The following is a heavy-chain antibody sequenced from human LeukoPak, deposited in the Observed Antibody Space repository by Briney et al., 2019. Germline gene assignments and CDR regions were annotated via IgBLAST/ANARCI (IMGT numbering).Heavy chain of an antibody. V-gene: IGHV3-21*01. D-gene: IGHD6-19*01. J-gene: IGHJ3*02. CDR3: ARAPVDSSGWFGGAFDI. CDR2: ISSSSSYI. Sequence: PGGSLRLSCAASGFTFSGYSMNWVRQAPGKGLEWVSSISSSSSYIYYADSVKGRFTISRDNAKNSLYLQMNSLRAEDTAVYYCARAPVDSSGWFGGAFDIWGQGTMVTVSS. CDR1: GFTFSGYS.